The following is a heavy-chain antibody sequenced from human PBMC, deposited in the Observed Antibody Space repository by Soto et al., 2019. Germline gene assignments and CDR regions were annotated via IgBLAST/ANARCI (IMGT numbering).Heavy chain of an antibody. J-gene: IGHJ6*02. V-gene: IGHV3-48*03. Sequence: GSLRLSAVASGFVFKNYEMNWVRQAPGKGLEWISYISNSGNTIYVADSMRGRFTISRDNAKNSLFLQMNSLRADDTAVYYCARDIDKRDYYYGLDVWGQGTTVTVSS. CDR2: ISNSGNTI. D-gene: IGHD1-26*01. CDR3: ARDIDKRDYYYGLDV. CDR1: GFVFKNYE.